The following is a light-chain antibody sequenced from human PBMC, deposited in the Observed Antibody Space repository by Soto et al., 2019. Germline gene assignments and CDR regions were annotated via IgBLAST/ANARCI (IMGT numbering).Light chain of an antibody. Sequence: DIQMTQSPSTLSASVGDRVTITSRAGQSISSWLAWYQQKPGKAPKLLMYKASSLASGVPSRFSGSGSGTEFTLTISSLQPDDFATYYCHQYNTYSYTFGQGTKLEI. J-gene: IGKJ2*01. CDR3: HQYNTYSYT. CDR1: QSISSW. CDR2: KAS. V-gene: IGKV1-5*03.